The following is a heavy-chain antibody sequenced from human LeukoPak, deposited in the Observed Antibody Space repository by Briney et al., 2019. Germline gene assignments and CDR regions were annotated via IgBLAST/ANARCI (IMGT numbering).Heavy chain of an antibody. CDR1: GYMLTEVS. D-gene: IGHD3-10*01. CDR2: FDPDDGET. CDR3: ARDPLYYVSGSYNVWFDP. J-gene: IGHJ5*02. V-gene: IGHV1-24*01. Sequence: GASVKVSCKVPGYMLTEVSIHWVRQAPGKGLEGMGSFDPDDGETIYAQKFQGRLSMTEDTSAATAYMELRSLRSDDTAVYFCARDPLYYVSGSYNVWFDPWGQGTLVTVSS.